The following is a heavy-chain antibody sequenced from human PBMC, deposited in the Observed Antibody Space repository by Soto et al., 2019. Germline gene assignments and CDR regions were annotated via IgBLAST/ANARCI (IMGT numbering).Heavy chain of an antibody. V-gene: IGHV1-18*04. CDR2: ISVHNGNT. D-gene: IGHD1-7*01. CDR3: ARPNRNYDAFDI. J-gene: IGHJ3*02. CDR1: GYRFTSFG. Sequence: QVQLVQSGAEVKKPGASVKVSCKASGYRFTSFGISWVRQAPGQGLEWVGWISVHNGNTNSAQKLQGRVTLTTDTSTSTAYMELRSLRFDDTAVYYCARPNRNYDAFDIWGQGIMVTVSS.